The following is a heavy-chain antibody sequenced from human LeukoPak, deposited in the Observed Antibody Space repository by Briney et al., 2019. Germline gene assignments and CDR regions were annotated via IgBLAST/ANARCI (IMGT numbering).Heavy chain of an antibody. D-gene: IGHD1-7*01. J-gene: IGHJ4*02. Sequence: SETLSLTCTVSGGSINNYYWSWIRQPPGMGLEWIGYIYYSGSTNYNPSLKSRVTISADTSKNQFSLKLTSVTAADTAVYYCVRDRELNYWGQGTLVTVSS. CDR2: IYYSGST. CDR1: GGSINNYY. CDR3: VRDRELNY. V-gene: IGHV4-59*12.